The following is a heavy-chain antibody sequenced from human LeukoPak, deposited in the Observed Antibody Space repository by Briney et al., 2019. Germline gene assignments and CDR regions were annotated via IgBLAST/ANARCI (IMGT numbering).Heavy chain of an antibody. D-gene: IGHD3-10*01. CDR2: IIPIFGTA. CDR3: ASIRPRYYGSGSLDFFFDP. CDR1: GGTFSSYA. J-gene: IGHJ5*02. Sequence: ASVKVSCKASGGTFSSYAISWVRQAPGQGLEWMGGIIPIFGTANYAQKFQGRVTITTDESTSTAYMELSSLRSEDTAVYYCASIRPRYYGSGSLDFFFDPWGQGTLVTVSS. V-gene: IGHV1-69*05.